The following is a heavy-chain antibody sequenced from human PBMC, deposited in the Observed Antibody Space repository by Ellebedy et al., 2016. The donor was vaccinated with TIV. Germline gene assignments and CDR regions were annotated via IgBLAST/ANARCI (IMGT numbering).Heavy chain of an antibody. CDR1: GFTFSDWY. V-gene: IGHV3-11*06. CDR3: ARDHLEFDI. Sequence: GESLKISCAASGFTFSDWYMSWIRQAPGKGLEWVSYISSSGSYTIYADSVKGRFTISRDNAKNSLYLQMNSLRAEDTAVYYCARDHLEFDIWGQGTMVTVSS. CDR2: ISSSGSYT. J-gene: IGHJ3*02.